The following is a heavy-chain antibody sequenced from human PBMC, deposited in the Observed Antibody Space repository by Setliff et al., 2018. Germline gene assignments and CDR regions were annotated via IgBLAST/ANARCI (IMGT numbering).Heavy chain of an antibody. Sequence: SETLSLTCAVSGYSISSGYYWGWIRQPPGKGLEWIGSIYHSGSTYYNPSLKSRVTISVDTSKNQFSLKLSSVTAADTAVYYCTMYAYGYVYWGQGTLVTVSS. J-gene: IGHJ4*02. D-gene: IGHD5-18*01. CDR1: GYSISSGYY. CDR3: TMYAYGYVY. CDR2: IYHSGST. V-gene: IGHV4-38-2*01.